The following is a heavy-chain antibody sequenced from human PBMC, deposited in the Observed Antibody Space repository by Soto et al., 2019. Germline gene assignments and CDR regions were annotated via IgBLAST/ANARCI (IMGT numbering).Heavy chain of an antibody. CDR2: VNADNGDT. CDR1: GFTFTSHA. V-gene: IGHV1-3*01. CDR3: DTSAQSAWFDP. D-gene: IGHD6-19*01. J-gene: IGHJ5*02. Sequence: GASVKVSCKSSGFTFTSHAIHWVRQAPGQRLEWMGWVNADNGDTSYAQKFQGRVTMTRDTSITTAYMELRRLISDDTAVYYFDTSAQSAWFDPWGQGTLVTVSS.